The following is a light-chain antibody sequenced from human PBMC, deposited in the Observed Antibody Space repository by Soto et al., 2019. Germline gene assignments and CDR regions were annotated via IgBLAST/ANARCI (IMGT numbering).Light chain of an antibody. CDR2: GAS. CDR3: QQYNDWPPLT. CDR1: QSVSSN. Sequence: VVMTQSPATLSVSPGERVTLSCRASQSVSSNLAWYQQKPGQAPRLLIFGASTRATGIPARFSGSGSGTEFTLTISSLHSEDCAVYYCQQYNDWPPLTFGGGTKV. V-gene: IGKV3-15*01. J-gene: IGKJ4*01.